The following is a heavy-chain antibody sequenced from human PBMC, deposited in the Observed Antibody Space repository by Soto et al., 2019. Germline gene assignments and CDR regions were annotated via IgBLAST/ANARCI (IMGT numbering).Heavy chain of an antibody. J-gene: IGHJ4*02. V-gene: IGHV3-53*04. CDR1: GFTVSSIY. Sequence: GGSLRLSCAASGFTVSSIYMSWVRQAPGKGLEWVSVIYSGGSTYYADSVKGRFTTSRHNSKNTLYLQMNSLRAEDTAVYYCARDRGSGSYQVYWGQGTLVTVSS. CDR2: IYSGGST. D-gene: IGHD3-10*01. CDR3: ARDRGSGSYQVY.